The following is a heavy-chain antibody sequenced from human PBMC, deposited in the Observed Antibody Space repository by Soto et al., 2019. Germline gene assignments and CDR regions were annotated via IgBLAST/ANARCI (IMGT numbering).Heavy chain of an antibody. V-gene: IGHV4-31*03. J-gene: IGHJ5*01. D-gene: IGHD3-22*01. Sequence: PSETLSLTCSVSGASISSTSHYWNWIRQHPGKGLEWIGYIYYSGSTSYSPSLRSRVTISVDTSKNQFSLRLTSVTAADTAVYYCARVGAAGYYYDSSAYSRGQGTLVTVSS. CDR2: IYYSGST. CDR3: ARVGAAGYYYDSSAYS. CDR1: GASISSTSHY.